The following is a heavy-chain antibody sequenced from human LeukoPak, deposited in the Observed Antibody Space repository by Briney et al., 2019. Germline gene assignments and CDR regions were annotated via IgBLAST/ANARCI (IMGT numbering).Heavy chain of an antibody. D-gene: IGHD2-2*01. J-gene: IGHJ6*03. Sequence: SETLSLTCAVYGGSFSGYYWSWIRQPPGKGLEWIGVINHSGSTNYNPSLKSRVTISVDTSKNQFSLKLSSVTAADTAVYYCARDNPYCSSTSCYYYYYYYMDVWGKGTTVTVSS. CDR1: GGSFSGYY. CDR2: INHSGST. V-gene: IGHV4-34*01. CDR3: ARDNPYCSSTSCYYYYYYYMDV.